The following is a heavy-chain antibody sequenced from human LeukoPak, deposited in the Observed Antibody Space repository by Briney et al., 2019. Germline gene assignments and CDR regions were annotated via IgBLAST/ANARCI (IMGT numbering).Heavy chain of an antibody. CDR2: ISYDGSNK. V-gene: IGHV3-30*18. J-gene: IGHJ4*02. D-gene: IGHD3-10*01. Sequence: PGRSLRLSCAASGFTFSSYGMHWVRQAPGKGPEWVAVISYDGSNKYYADSVKGRFTISRDNSKNTLYLQMNSLRAEDTAVYYCAKGDIGFGELYVPPSYFDYWGQGTLVTVSS. CDR3: AKGDIGFGELYVPPSYFDY. CDR1: GFTFSSYG.